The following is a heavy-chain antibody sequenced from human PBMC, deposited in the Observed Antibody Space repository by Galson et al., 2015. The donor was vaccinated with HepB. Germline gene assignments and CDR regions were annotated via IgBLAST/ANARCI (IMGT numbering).Heavy chain of an antibody. Sequence: QSGAEVKKPGESLKISCKGSGYSFTSYWIGWVRQMPGKGLEWMGRIDPSDSYTNYSPSFQGHVTISADKSISTAYLQWSSLKASDTAMYYCARHRGSHYYDSSGFDYWGQGTLVTVSS. CDR2: IDPSDSYT. CDR1: GYSFTSYW. J-gene: IGHJ4*02. D-gene: IGHD3-22*01. CDR3: ARHRGSHYYDSSGFDY. V-gene: IGHV5-10-1*01.